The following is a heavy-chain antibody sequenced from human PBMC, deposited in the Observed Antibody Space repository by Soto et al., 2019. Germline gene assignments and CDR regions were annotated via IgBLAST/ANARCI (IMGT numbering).Heavy chain of an antibody. D-gene: IGHD2-15*01. CDR3: TKAAVPSGIRWFDP. CDR2: ISWNSDNT. CDR1: GLTLEDYA. Sequence: EVQLVESGGGLAQPGRSLRLSCVASGLTLEDYAMHWVRQAPGKGLEWVSGISWNSDNTDYADSVKGRFTISRDNARNSLYLHMNSLRVEDTALYYCTKAAVPSGIRWFDPWGQGTLVTVSS. J-gene: IGHJ5*02. V-gene: IGHV3-9*01.